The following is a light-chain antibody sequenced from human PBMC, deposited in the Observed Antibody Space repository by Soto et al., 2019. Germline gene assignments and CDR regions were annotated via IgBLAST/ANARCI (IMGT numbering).Light chain of an antibody. CDR2: DVS. V-gene: IGLV2-14*01. CDR3: SSSTSISTLVV. CDR1: SSDVGGYNY. Sequence: QSVLTQTASVSGSPGQSINISCTGTSSDVGGYNYVSWYQQHPGKAPKLMIYDVSNRPSGVSNRFSGSKSGNTASLTISGLQAEDEADYYCSSSTSISTLVVFGGGTKLTVL. J-gene: IGLJ2*01.